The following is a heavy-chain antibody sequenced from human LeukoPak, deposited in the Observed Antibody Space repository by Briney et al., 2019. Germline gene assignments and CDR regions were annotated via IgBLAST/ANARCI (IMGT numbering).Heavy chain of an antibody. Sequence: AGGSLRLSCAASGFTFSSYGMSWVRQPPGKGLEWIGSTFYNGRTYYKPSLKSRVTISVDTSKNQFSLKLSSVTAADTAVYYCARDHYDSSGYPFDYWGQGTLVTVSS. D-gene: IGHD3-22*01. V-gene: IGHV4-39*07. CDR1: GFTFSSYG. CDR2: TFYNGRT. J-gene: IGHJ4*02. CDR3: ARDHYDSSGYPFDY.